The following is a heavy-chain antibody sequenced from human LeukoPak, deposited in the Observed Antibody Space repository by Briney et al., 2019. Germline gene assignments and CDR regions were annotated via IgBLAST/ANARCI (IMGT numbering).Heavy chain of an antibody. D-gene: IGHD4-17*01. V-gene: IGHV3-23*01. Sequence: GGSLRLSCAASGFTFSSYAMSWVRQAPGKGLEWVSAISGSGGSTYYADSVKGRFTISRDNSKNTLYLQMNSLRAEDTAVYYCAKTPNRDYGDYFALSVWGQGTLVTVSS. CDR2: ISGSGGST. CDR3: AKTPNRDYGDYFALSV. J-gene: IGHJ4*02. CDR1: GFTFSSYA.